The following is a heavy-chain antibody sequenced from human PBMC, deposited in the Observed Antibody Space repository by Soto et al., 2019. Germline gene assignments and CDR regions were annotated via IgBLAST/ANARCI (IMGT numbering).Heavy chain of an antibody. J-gene: IGHJ4*02. CDR1: GFTFNDYP. V-gene: IGHV3-64D*08. Sequence: VQLVESGGGLVQPGGSPRLSCSASGFTFNDYPMYWVRQAPGKGLEYVSLISANGGSTHYADSVKGRFSISRDKSKKTLYLQMSSLRAEDTAVYYCVKGAGWLQDVDYWGQGTLVTVSS. CDR3: VKGAGWLQDVDY. CDR2: ISANGGST. D-gene: IGHD5-12*01.